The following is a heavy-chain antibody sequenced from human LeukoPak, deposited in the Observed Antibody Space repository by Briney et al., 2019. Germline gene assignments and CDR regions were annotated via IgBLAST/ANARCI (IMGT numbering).Heavy chain of an antibody. CDR2: ISSSSSYI. J-gene: IGHJ4*02. CDR3: ARAIAAAGFDY. D-gene: IGHD6-13*01. Sequence: PGGSLRLSCAASGFTVSSNYMSWVRQAPGKGLEWVSSISSSSSYIYYADSVKGRFTISRDNAKNSLYLQMNSLRAEDTAVYYCARAIAAAGFDYWGQGTLVTVSS. CDR1: GFTVSSNY. V-gene: IGHV3-21*01.